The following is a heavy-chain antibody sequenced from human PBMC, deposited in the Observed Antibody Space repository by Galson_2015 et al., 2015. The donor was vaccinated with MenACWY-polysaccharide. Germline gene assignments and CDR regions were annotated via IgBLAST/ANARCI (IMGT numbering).Heavy chain of an antibody. J-gene: IGHJ4*02. CDR1: GFTFSSYS. CDR2: ISTSSSYI. D-gene: IGHD6-19*01. V-gene: IGHV3-21*01. Sequence: SLRLSCAASGFTFSSYSMNWVRQAPGKGLEWVSSISTSSSYIYYADPMKGRFTISRDNAKNSLYLQMNSLRAEDTAVYYCARLLYNSCHTVDYWGQGTLVTVSS. CDR3: ARLLYNSCHTVDY.